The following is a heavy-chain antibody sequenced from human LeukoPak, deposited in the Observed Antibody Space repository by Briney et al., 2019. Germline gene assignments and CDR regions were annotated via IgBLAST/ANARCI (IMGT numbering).Heavy chain of an antibody. CDR2: ISYDGSNK. J-gene: IGHJ4*02. Sequence: GGSLRLSCAASGFTFSSYGMHWVRQAPGKGLEWVAVISYDGSNKYYADSVKGRFTISRDNSKNTLYLQMNSLRAEDTAVYYCARAADIVVVGYFDYWGQGTLVTVSS. CDR3: ARAADIVVVGYFDY. V-gene: IGHV3-30*03. D-gene: IGHD2-15*01. CDR1: GFTFSSYG.